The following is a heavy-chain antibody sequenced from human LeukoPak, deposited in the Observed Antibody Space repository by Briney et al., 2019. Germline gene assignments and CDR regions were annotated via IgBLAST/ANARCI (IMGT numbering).Heavy chain of an antibody. J-gene: IGHJ4*02. D-gene: IGHD4/OR15-4a*01. CDR1: GFTFRNHG. V-gene: IGHV3-33*06. CDR3: AKELCLRCLLDY. Sequence: GRSLRLSCAASGFTFRNHGMHWVRQAPGKGLEWVAVIWYDGSNKYYADSVKGRFTVSRDNSKNTLYLQMNSLRAEDTAVYYCAKELCLRCLLDYWGQGTLVTVSS. CDR2: IWYDGSNK.